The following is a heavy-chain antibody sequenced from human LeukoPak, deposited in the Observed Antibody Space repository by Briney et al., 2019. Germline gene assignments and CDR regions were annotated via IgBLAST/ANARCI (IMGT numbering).Heavy chain of an antibody. V-gene: IGHV1-2*02. CDR2: INSNSGGT. CDR3: ARGISLRYFDWFGMDV. Sequence: ASVKVSCKASGYTFTGYYMHWVRQAPGQGLEWMGWINSNSGGTNYAQKFQGRVTMTRDTSISTAYMELSRLRSDDTAVYYCARGISLRYFDWFGMDVWGQGTTVTVSS. J-gene: IGHJ6*02. D-gene: IGHD3-9*01. CDR1: GYTFTGYY.